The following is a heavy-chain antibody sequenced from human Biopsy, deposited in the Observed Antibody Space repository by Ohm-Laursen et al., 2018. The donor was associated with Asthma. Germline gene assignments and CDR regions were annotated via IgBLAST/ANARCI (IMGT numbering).Heavy chain of an antibody. D-gene: IGHD3-10*01. CDR3: ARDPGGSAYYFDY. V-gene: IGHV3-9*01. Sequence: SLRLSCSAPGFTFDDYGMHWVRQAPGKGLEWVSGISWNSGSIGYADSVKGRFTVSRDNAQNSLYLQMNSLKADDTAVYYCARDPGGSAYYFDYWGQGTLVTVSS. CDR2: ISWNSGSI. CDR1: GFTFDDYG. J-gene: IGHJ4*02.